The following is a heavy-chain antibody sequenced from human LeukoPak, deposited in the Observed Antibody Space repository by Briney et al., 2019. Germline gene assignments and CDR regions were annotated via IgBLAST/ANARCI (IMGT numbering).Heavy chain of an antibody. J-gene: IGHJ4*02. CDR3: TTERRESSGWFNWCFDY. CDR2: VKAKTDGGTT. CDR1: GFTVSSNY. Sequence: GGSLRLSCAASGFTVSSNYMSWVRQAPGKGLEWVGRVKAKTDGGTTDYGAPVKGRFSISRDDSKNTLYLQMDNLKTEDTAVYYCTTERRESSGWFNWCFDYWGQGTIVTVSS. D-gene: IGHD6-19*01. V-gene: IGHV3-15*01.